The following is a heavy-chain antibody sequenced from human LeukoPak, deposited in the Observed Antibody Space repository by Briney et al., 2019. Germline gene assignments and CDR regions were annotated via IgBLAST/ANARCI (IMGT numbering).Heavy chain of an antibody. J-gene: IGHJ4*02. Sequence: SETLSLTCTVSGYSISSGYYWGWIRQPPGKGLEWIGSIYHSGSTYYNPSLKSRVTISVDTSKNQFSLKLSSVTAADTAVYYCAQEINYYDSSGYYYFDYWGQGTLVTVSS. CDR2: IYHSGST. D-gene: IGHD3-22*01. CDR3: AQEINYYDSSGYYYFDY. CDR1: GYSISSGYY. V-gene: IGHV4-38-2*02.